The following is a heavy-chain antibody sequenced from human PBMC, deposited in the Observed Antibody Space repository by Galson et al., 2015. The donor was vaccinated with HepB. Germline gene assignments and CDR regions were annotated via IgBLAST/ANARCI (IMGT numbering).Heavy chain of an antibody. V-gene: IGHV3-7*01. D-gene: IGHD3-22*01. CDR3: ARDYYDSSPDY. Sequence: LRLSCAASGFTFSSYWMSWVRQAPGKGLEWVANIKQDGSEKYYVDSVKGRFTISRGNAKNSLYLQMNSLRAEDTAVYYCARDYYDSSPDYWGQGTLVTVSS. J-gene: IGHJ4*02. CDR1: GFTFSSYW. CDR2: IKQDGSEK.